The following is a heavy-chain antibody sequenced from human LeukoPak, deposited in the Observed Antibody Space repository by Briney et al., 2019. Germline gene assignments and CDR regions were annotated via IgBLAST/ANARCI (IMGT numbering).Heavy chain of an antibody. CDR2: ISGSGGST. D-gene: IGHD2-15*01. J-gene: IGHJ5*02. CDR1: GFTFSSYA. V-gene: IGHV3-23*01. CDR3: ATKGYCSGGRCSSNSWFDP. Sequence: GGSLRLSCAASGFTFSSYAMSWVRQAPGKGLEWVSAISGSGGSTYYADSVKGRFTISRDNSKNTLYLQMNSLRAEDTAVYYCATKGYCSGGRCSSNSWFDPWGQGTLVTVSS.